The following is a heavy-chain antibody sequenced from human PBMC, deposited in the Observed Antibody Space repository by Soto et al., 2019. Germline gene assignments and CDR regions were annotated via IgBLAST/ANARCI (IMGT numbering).Heavy chain of an antibody. V-gene: IGHV4-59*01. D-gene: IGHD6-13*01. CDR2: IYYSGST. CDR1: GGSISSYY. J-gene: IGHJ6*03. CDR3: ARVAANLMRTYYYYYMDV. Sequence: SETLSLTCTVSGGSISSYYWSWIRQPPGKGLEWIGYIYYSGSTNYNPSLKSRVTISVDTSKNQFSLKLSSVTAADTAVYYCARVAANLMRTYYYYYMDVWGKGTTVTVSS.